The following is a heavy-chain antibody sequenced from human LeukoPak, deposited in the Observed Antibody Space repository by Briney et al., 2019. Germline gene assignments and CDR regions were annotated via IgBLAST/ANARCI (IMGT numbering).Heavy chain of an antibody. Sequence: ASVKVSCKASGYTFTGYYMHWVRQAPGQGLEWRGWINPNSGGTNYAQKFQGRVTMTRDTSISTAYMELSRLRSDDTAVYYCARDKVYDFWSGRHMDVWGKGTTVTVSS. CDR3: ARDKVYDFWSGRHMDV. CDR1: GYTFTGYY. D-gene: IGHD3-3*01. CDR2: INPNSGGT. V-gene: IGHV1-2*02. J-gene: IGHJ6*03.